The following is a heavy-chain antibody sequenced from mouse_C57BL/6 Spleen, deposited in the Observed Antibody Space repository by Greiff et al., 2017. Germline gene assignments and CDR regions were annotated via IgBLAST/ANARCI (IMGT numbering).Heavy chain of an antibody. CDR2: INPSNGGT. Sequence: QVQLQQPGTELVKPGASVKLSCKASGFTFTSYWMHWVKQRPGQGLEWIGNINPSNGGTNYNEKFKSKATLTVDKSSSTAYMQLSSLTSEDAAVYYCASGGGSSLWFAYWGQGTLVTVSA. D-gene: IGHD1-1*01. CDR1: GFTFTSYW. J-gene: IGHJ3*01. V-gene: IGHV1-53*01. CDR3: ASGGGSSLWFAY.